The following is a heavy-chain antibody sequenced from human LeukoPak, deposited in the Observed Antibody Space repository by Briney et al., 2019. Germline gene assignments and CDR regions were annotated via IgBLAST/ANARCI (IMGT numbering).Heavy chain of an antibody. CDR1: GGSISSSSYY. Sequence: SETLSLTCTVSGGSISSSSYYWGWIRQPPGKGLEWIGSIYYSGSTYYNPSLKSRVTISVDTSKNQFSLKLSSVTAADTAVYCCASPLGYCTNGVCYVYWGQGTLVTVSS. V-gene: IGHV4-39*01. J-gene: IGHJ4*02. CDR2: IYYSGST. CDR3: ASPLGYCTNGVCYVY. D-gene: IGHD2-8*01.